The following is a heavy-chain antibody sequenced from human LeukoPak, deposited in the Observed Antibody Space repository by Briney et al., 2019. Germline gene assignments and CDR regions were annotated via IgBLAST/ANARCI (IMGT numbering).Heavy chain of an antibody. D-gene: IGHD3-16*01. V-gene: IGHV4-34*01. CDR2: INHSGST. CDR1: GGSFSGYY. Sequence: SETLSLTCAVYGGSFSGYYWNWIRQPPGKGLEWIGEINHSGSTNYNPSLKSRVTISVDTSKNQFSLKLSSVTAADTAVYYCARGYYVWGSFRKYYFDYWGQGTLVTVSS. J-gene: IGHJ4*02. CDR3: ARGYYVWGSFRKYYFDY.